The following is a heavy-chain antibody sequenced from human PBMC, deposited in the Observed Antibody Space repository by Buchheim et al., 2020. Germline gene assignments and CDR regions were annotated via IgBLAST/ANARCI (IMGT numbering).Heavy chain of an antibody. CDR3: TRQKVAPTNWFDP. J-gene: IGHJ5*02. CDR2: ILASGSI. Sequence: QVQLQESGPGLVRPSETLSLTCNVSGDSTSNNDYYWGWIRQPPGKGLEYIGGILASGSIRYNPSLKSRVTISAAAFKNQVSLELRSVTAADTAVYYCTRQKVAPTNWFDPWGLGTL. V-gene: IGHV4-39*01. D-gene: IGHD5-12*01. CDR1: GDSTSNNDYY.